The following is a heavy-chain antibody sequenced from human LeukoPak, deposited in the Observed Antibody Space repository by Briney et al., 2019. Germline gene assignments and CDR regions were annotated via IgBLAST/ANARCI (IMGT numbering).Heavy chain of an antibody. CDR1: GGSISSYY. CDR3: ARAIGLPHYYGMDV. D-gene: IGHD5-12*01. Sequence: PSETLSLTCTVSGGSISSYYWSWIRQPPGKGLEWIGYIHYSGSTNYNPSLESRVTISVDTSKNQFSLKLSSVTAADTAVYYCARAIGLPHYYGMDVWGQGTTVTVSS. CDR2: IHYSGST. V-gene: IGHV4-59*01. J-gene: IGHJ6*02.